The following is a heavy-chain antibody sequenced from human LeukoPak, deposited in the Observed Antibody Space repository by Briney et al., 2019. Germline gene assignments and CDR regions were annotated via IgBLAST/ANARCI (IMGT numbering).Heavy chain of an antibody. CDR3: ARERTYYYDSNADYFDY. Sequence: GRCLRLSCAASGFTFDVYGMSWVRQAPGKGLEWVSGINWIVGSTGYADSVKGRFSLSRDNAKNSLYLQMNSLRGGGTAMYYCARERTYYYDSNADYFDYWGQGTLAISSS. CDR2: INWIVGST. J-gene: IGHJ4*02. D-gene: IGHD3-22*01. CDR1: GFTFDVYG. V-gene: IGHV3-20*04.